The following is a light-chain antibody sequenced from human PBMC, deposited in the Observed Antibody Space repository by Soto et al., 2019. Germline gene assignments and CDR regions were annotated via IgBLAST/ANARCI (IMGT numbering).Light chain of an antibody. Sequence: QSVLTQPASLSGSPGQSITISCTGTSTGIGFYNYVSWYQQHPGKAPKLMIFDVSYRPSGISDRFSGSKSGNTASLTISGLQPEDEADYYCSSYGASSTLFGGGTKVTVL. CDR3: SSYGASSTL. V-gene: IGLV2-14*03. CDR2: DVS. J-gene: IGLJ2*01. CDR1: STGIGFYNY.